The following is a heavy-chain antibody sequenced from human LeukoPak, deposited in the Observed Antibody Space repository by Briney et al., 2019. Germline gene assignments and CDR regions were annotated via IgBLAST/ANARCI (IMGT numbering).Heavy chain of an antibody. V-gene: IGHV4-34*01. CDR1: GGSFSGYY. Sequence: SETLSLTCAVYGGSFSGYYWSWIRQPPGKGLEWIGEINHSGSTNYNPSLKSRVTISVDTSKNQFSLKLSSVTAADTAVYHCARVTAYNWNDGIDYWGQGTLVTVSS. CDR2: INHSGST. J-gene: IGHJ4*02. D-gene: IGHD1-1*01. CDR3: ARVTAYNWNDGIDY.